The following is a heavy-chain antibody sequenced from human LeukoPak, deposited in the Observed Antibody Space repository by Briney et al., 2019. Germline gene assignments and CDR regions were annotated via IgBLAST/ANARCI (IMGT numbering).Heavy chain of an antibody. D-gene: IGHD5-24*01. Sequence: GGSLRLSCVASGFTFSSYWMHRVRQAPGKGLMWAARISYDGSSADHADSVKGRFTISRDNAKNTLYLQMNSLRVEDTGVYYCARRRTIADYDYWGQGTLVTVSS. J-gene: IGHJ4*02. CDR2: ISYDGSSA. CDR3: ARRRTIADYDY. CDR1: GFTFSSYW. V-gene: IGHV3-74*01.